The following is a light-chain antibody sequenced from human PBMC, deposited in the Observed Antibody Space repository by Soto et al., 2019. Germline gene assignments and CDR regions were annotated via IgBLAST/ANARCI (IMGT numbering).Light chain of an antibody. Sequence: ELVLTQSPGTLSFSPGERATLSCRASQSVSSSYLAWYQQKPGQAPRLLIYGASSRATGIPDRFSGSGSGTDFTLTISRLEPEDFAVYYCQQYGSSPEYTFGQGTKLEIK. J-gene: IGKJ2*01. CDR2: GAS. CDR1: QSVSSSY. CDR3: QQYGSSPEYT. V-gene: IGKV3-20*01.